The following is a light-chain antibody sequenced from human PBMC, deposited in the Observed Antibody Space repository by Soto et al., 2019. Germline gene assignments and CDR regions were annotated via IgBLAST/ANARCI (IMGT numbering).Light chain of an antibody. CDR3: QSYDNSLSGSGV. CDR2: GNS. J-gene: IGLJ2*01. V-gene: IGLV1-40*01. Sequence: QSALTQPPSVSGAPGQRVTISCTGSSSNIGAGYDVHWYQQLPGTAPKLLIYGNSNRPSGVPDRFSGSKSGTSASLAITGLQAEDEADYYCQSYDNSLSGSGVFGGGTKLTVL. CDR1: SSNIGAGYD.